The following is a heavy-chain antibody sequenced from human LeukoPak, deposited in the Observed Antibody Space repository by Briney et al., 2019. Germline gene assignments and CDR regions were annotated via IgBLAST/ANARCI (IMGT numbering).Heavy chain of an antibody. V-gene: IGHV1-2*02. D-gene: IGHD5-18*01. CDR2: INPNSGGT. Sequence: ASVKVSCKASGYTFISYGISWVRQAPGQGLEWMGWINPNSGGTNYAQKFQGRVTMTRDTSISTAYMELSRLRSDDTAVYYCAREAGYGYGSIDYWGQGTLVTVSS. CDR1: GYTFISYG. CDR3: AREAGYGYGSIDY. J-gene: IGHJ4*02.